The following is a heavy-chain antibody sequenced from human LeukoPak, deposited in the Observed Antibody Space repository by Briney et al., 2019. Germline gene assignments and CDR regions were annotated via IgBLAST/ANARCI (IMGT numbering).Heavy chain of an antibody. Sequence: SETLSLTCIVSGGSITSYYWSWIRQPPGEGLEWIGYIYNSGTTNYNPSLKSRVTISADTSKNQISLNLSSVTAADTAVYYCARDPIAFAGYFDYWGQGTLVTVFS. J-gene: IGHJ4*02. V-gene: IGHV4-59*01. D-gene: IGHD2-21*01. CDR3: ARDPIAFAGYFDY. CDR1: GGSITSYY. CDR2: IYNSGTT.